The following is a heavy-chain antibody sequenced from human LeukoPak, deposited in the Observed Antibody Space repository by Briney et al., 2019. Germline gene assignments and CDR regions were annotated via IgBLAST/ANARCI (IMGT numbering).Heavy chain of an antibody. V-gene: IGHV1-8*01. CDR2: MNPNSGNT. J-gene: IGHJ4*02. CDR1: GYTFTSYD. Sequence: GASGKVSCNASGYTFTSYDINWVRQATGQGREWMGWMNPNSGNTGYAQKFQGRVTMTRNTSISTAYMEMSSLRSEDTAVYCCASGVVTADYWGQGTLVTVSS. D-gene: IGHD2-2*01. CDR3: ASGVVTADY.